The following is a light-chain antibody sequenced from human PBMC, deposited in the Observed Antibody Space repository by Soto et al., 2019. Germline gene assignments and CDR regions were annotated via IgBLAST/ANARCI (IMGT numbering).Light chain of an antibody. CDR2: DAS. Sequence: VLTQSPVTLSLSPGDRATLSCRASETVSSYLLWYQQKPGQDPRLLIYDASERATGIPARFSGSGSETDFTLTISSLEPEDFGVYYCLHRMNWPLTFGQGTRLEIK. J-gene: IGKJ5*01. CDR1: ETVSSY. V-gene: IGKV3-11*01. CDR3: LHRMNWPLT.